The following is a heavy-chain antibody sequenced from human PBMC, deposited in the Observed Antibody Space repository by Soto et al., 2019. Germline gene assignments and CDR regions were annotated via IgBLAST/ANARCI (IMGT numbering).Heavy chain of an antibody. V-gene: IGHV4-39*01. CDR3: ARPAPYGDRHNNWFDP. D-gene: IGHD4-17*01. CDR1: GGSISSSSYY. J-gene: IGHJ5*02. Sequence: PSETLSLTCTVSGGSISSSSYYWGGIRQPPGKGLEWIGSIYYSGSTYYNPSLKSRVTISVDTSKNQFSLKLSSVTAADTAVYYCARPAPYGDRHNNWFDPWGQGTLVTVSS. CDR2: IYYSGST.